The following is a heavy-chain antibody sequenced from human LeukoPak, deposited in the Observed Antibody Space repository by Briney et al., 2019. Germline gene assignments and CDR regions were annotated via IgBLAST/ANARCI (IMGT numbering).Heavy chain of an antibody. J-gene: IGHJ3*02. V-gene: IGHV3-74*01. CDR3: ARGGFSHGFDI. CDR2: INNDGTDT. CDR1: GFTFTNYW. Sequence: PGGSLRLSCAASGFTFTNYWIHWVRQAPGKGLVWVSRINNDGTDTIYADSVRGRFTISRDNAKNTLYLQMNSLGVEDTAVYYCARGGFSHGFDIWGQGTMVTVSS.